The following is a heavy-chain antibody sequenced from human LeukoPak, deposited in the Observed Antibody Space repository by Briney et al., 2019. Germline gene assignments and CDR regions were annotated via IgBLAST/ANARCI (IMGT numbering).Heavy chain of an antibody. D-gene: IGHD2-2*01. CDR2: IYSGGST. J-gene: IGHJ3*02. V-gene: IGHV3-66*02. CDR1: GFTVSSNY. CDR3: ARDYGYCSSTSCYAAPDI. Sequence: PGGSLRLSCAASGFTVSSNYMSWVRRAPGKGLECVSVIYSGGSTYYADSVKGRFTISRDNSKNTLYLQMNSLRAEDTAVYYCARDYGYCSSTSCYAAPDIWGQGTMVTVSS.